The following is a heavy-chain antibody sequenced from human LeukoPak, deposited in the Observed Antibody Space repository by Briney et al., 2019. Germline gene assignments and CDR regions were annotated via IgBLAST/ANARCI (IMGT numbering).Heavy chain of an antibody. V-gene: IGHV1-24*01. Sequence: GASVKVSCKVSGYTLTELSMHWVRQAPGKGLEWMGGFDPEDGETIYAQKFQGRVTMTRDTSISTAYMELSRLRSDDTAVYYCARDRGGYFDIWGQGTMVTVSS. CDR3: ARDRGGYFDI. J-gene: IGHJ3*02. D-gene: IGHD3-10*01. CDR2: FDPEDGET. CDR1: GYTLTELS.